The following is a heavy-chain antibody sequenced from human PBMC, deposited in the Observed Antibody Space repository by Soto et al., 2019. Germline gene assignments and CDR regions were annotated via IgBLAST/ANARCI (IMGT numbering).Heavy chain of an antibody. V-gene: IGHV3-9*01. J-gene: IGHJ4*02. Sequence: LRLSCAASGFSFDDYAMHWVRQAPGKGLEWVSGISWNSKSIGYADSVKGRFTISRDNAKNSLYLQMNSLRPEDTALYYCAKDTGSSWYGGLYYWGQGTLVTVSS. D-gene: IGHD6-13*01. CDR1: GFSFDDYA. CDR3: AKDTGSSWYGGLYY. CDR2: ISWNSKSI.